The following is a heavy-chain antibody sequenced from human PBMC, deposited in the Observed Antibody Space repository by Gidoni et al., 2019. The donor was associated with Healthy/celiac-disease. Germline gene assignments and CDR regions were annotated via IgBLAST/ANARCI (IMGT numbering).Heavy chain of an antibody. CDR2: ISKSVNYI. D-gene: IGHD3-22*01. CDR1: VLTFSSYS. J-gene: IGHJ6*04. CDR3: SSSGDSSCSTDELDV. V-gene: IGHV3-21*01. Sequence: EMQLVATGGGLVKPGGSLRLSCAASVLTFSSYSRNWVRQAPGKGLEWFSSISKSVNYIYYAYSVKGLFTISRDNAKNSLYMLMNSLSAEDTAVYYCSSSGDSSCSTDELDVWGKGTTVTVSS.